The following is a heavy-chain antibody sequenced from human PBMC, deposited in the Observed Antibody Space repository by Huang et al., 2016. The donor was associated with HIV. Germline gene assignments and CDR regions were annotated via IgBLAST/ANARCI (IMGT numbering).Heavy chain of an antibody. CDR2: IYSDEST. D-gene: IGHD1-26*01. Sequence: EVQLVESGGGLIQPGGSLRLSCAASGFTVSSNYMSWVRQAPGKGLEWVSVIYSDESTYFADSVKGRFTISRDNSKNTLYLQMNSLSAEDTAVYYCAAQWELRGGVDFWGQGTLVTVSS. CDR3: AAQWELRGGVDF. J-gene: IGHJ4*02. CDR1: GFTVSSNY. V-gene: IGHV3-53*01.